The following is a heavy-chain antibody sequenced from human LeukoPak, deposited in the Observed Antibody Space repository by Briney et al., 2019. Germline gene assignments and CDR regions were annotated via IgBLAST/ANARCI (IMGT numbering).Heavy chain of an antibody. D-gene: IGHD3-9*01. V-gene: IGHV4-38-2*02. J-gene: IGHJ5*02. Sequence: SETLSLTCTVSGYSISSGYYWGWIRQPPGKGLEWIGSIYHSGSTFDNPSLKSRVTISVDTSKNQFSLKLSSVTAADTAVYYCARDTGDDILTGYFWFDPWGQGALVTVSS. CDR1: GYSISSGYY. CDR3: ARDTGDDILTGYFWFDP. CDR2: IYHSGST.